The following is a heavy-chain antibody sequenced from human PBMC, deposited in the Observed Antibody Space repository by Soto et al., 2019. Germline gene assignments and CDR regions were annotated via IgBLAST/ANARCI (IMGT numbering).Heavy chain of an antibody. CDR2: IIPIFGTA. V-gene: IGHV1-69*13. CDR3: ARDNAVGDSSGYYYAFDY. CDR1: GGTFISYA. Sequence: GXSVKVSCKASGGTFISYAISWVRQAPGQGLEWMGGIIPIFGTANYAQKFQGRVTITADESTSTAYMELSSLRSEDTAVYYCARDNAVGDSSGYYYAFDYWGQGTLVTVSS. J-gene: IGHJ4*02. D-gene: IGHD3-22*01.